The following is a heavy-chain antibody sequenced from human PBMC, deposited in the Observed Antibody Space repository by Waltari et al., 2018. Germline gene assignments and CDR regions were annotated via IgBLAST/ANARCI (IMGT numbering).Heavy chain of an antibody. D-gene: IGHD1-26*01. CDR3: ATITVGATQHDAFDI. CDR2: FDPEDGET. Sequence: QVQLVPAGAEAKQPGASVKVSCKVSGSTLTELSMHWVRQAPGKGLEWMGGFDPEDGETIYAQKFQGRVTMTEDTSTDTAYMELSSLRSEDTAVYYCATITVGATQHDAFDIWGQGTMVTVSS. CDR1: GSTLTELS. J-gene: IGHJ3*02. V-gene: IGHV1-24*01.